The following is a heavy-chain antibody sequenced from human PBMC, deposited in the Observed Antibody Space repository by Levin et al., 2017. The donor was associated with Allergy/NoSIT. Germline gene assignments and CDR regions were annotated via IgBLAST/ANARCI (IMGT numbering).Heavy chain of an antibody. CDR3: AKRGVVALSDSHYDYALDV. Sequence: GGSLRLSCKASGYSFSSYWVAWVRQMPGKGLEWVGSIYPVDSDTRYGPSFQGQVTISVDKSNTTAYLQWTSLKASDTAMYYCAKRGVVALSDSHYDYALDVWGQGTTVTVSS. D-gene: IGHD2-15*01. CDR2: IYPVDSDT. V-gene: IGHV5-51*01. CDR1: GYSFSSYW. J-gene: IGHJ6*02.